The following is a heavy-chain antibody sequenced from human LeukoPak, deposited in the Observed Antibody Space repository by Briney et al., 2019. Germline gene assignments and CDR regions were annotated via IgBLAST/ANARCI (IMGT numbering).Heavy chain of an antibody. CDR3: ARVGGVVVAAKIDY. D-gene: IGHD2-15*01. V-gene: IGHV1-18*01. J-gene: IGHJ4*02. Sequence: ASVKVSCKASGYTFTNYGISWVRQAPGQGLEWMGWISAYNGNTNYAQKLQGRVTMTTDTSTSTAYMELRSLRSDDTAVYYCARVGGVVVAAKIDYWGQGTLVTVSS. CDR1: GYTFTNYG. CDR2: ISAYNGNT.